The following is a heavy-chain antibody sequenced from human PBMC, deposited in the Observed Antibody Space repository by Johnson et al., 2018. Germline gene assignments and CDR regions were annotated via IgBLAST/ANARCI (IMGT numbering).Heavy chain of an antibody. CDR1: GFTGHDRA. V-gene: IGHV3-9*01. J-gene: IGHJ4*02. D-gene: IGHD5-12*01. CDR3: IKETRAGGLDH. CDR2: IYWASSRI. Sequence: VQLVESGGGLVQPGRSLRLSCAASGFTGHDRAMHWLRQAPGKGLEWVSGIYWASSRIDYADSVKGRFTISRDNAKKSLYLQMNSLRPEDTALYFCIKETRAGGLDHWGQGTLVTVSS.